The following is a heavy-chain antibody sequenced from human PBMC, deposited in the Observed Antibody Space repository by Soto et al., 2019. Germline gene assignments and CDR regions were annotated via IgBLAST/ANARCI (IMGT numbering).Heavy chain of an antibody. CDR1: GYPFSSYG. V-gene: IGHV1-18*04. J-gene: IGHJ4*02. CDR2: TSAFHGNS. CDR3: AGLVVAGSPLDY. Sequence: QVHLVQSAAEVKKPGASVTVSCKASGYPFSSYGITWARQAPGQGLEWMGWTSAFHGNSTYSEKFQDRVTMTIDTSTNTAYMDLRSLRSDDTAVYYCAGLVVAGSPLDYWGLGTRVTVSS. D-gene: IGHD2-15*01.